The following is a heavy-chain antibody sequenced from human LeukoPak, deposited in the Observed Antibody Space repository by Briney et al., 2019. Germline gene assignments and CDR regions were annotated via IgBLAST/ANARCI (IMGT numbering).Heavy chain of an antibody. V-gene: IGHV4-38-2*02. CDR3: ARNRYYYGSGSYGVPNWFDP. CDR2: IYHSGST. D-gene: IGHD3-10*01. J-gene: IGHJ5*02. Sequence: TSETLSLTCTVSGYSISSGYYWGWIRQPPGEGLEWIGSIYHSGSTYYNPSFKSRVTISVDTSKNQFSLKLSSVTAADTAVYYCARNRYYYGSGSYGVPNWFDPWGQGTLIIVSS. CDR1: GYSISSGYY.